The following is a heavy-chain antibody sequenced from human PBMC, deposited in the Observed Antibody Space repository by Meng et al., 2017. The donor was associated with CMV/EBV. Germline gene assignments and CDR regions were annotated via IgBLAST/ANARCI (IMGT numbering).Heavy chain of an antibody. Sequence: SETLSLTCNVSGASISSMIYYWGWIRQSPGKGLEWIGSIYYSGTTYHSPSFKSRVTLSIDTAKNQFSMSLRSVCVADTAVYYCARSSGYKAFLDYWGLGMQVTVSS. CDR2: IYYSGTT. CDR3: ARSSGYKAFLDY. CDR1: GASISSMIYY. J-gene: IGHJ4*02. D-gene: IGHD5-12*01. V-gene: IGHV4-39*07.